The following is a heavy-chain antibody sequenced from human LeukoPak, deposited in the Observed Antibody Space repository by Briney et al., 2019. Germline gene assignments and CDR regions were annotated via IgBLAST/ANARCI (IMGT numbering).Heavy chain of an antibody. D-gene: IGHD2/OR15-2a*01. V-gene: IGHV1-69*01. Sequence: SVKVSCKASGGTFSSYAISWVRQAPGQGLEWMGGIIPIFGTANYAQKFQGRVTITADGSTSTAYMELSSLRSEDTAVYYCASSKETTYYYFDYWGQGTLVTVSS. J-gene: IGHJ4*02. CDR2: IIPIFGTA. CDR1: GGTFSSYA. CDR3: ASSKETTYYYFDY.